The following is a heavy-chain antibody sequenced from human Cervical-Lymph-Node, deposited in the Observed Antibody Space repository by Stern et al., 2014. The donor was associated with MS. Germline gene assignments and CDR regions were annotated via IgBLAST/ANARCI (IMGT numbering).Heavy chain of an antibody. V-gene: IGHV3-30*18. CDR1: GFTFSSYG. CDR3: AKDTSPREYFYYGMDV. Sequence: QMQLVQSGGGVVQPGRSLRLSCAASGFTFSSYGLHWVRQAPGKGLEWVAVISYAGSNKDYGYSVKGRFTISRDNSKNTVYLQINSLRAEDTAVYYCAKDTSPREYFYYGMDVWGQGTTVTVSS. CDR2: ISYAGSNK. D-gene: IGHD3-16*01. J-gene: IGHJ6*02.